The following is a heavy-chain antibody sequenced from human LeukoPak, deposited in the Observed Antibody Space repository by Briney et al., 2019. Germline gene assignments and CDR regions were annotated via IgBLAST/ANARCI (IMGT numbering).Heavy chain of an antibody. Sequence: SGPTLVNPTQTLTLTCSFSGFSLSTSGEAVGWIRQPPGKALEWLAVIYWDNDRRYSPSLRSRLAITKDTYTNQVVLTVANMDPVDTATYYCAHRQPGYGSGWQGGYFDLWGRGTLVVVPS. CDR2: IYWDNDR. D-gene: IGHD6-25*01. V-gene: IGHV2-5*02. J-gene: IGHJ2*01. CDR1: GFSLSTSGEA. CDR3: AHRQPGYGSGWQGGYFDL.